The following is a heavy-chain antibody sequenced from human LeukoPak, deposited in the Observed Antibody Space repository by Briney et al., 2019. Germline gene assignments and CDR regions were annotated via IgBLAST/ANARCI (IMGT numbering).Heavy chain of an antibody. Sequence: AETLSLTCAVYGGSFSGYYWSWIRQPPEKGLEWIGEINHSASTNYTPSLKSRVSISIDTSENPFSLKLRYVNPADTAVYYCAREGGDDILTGYYPDYWGQGTLVTVSS. CDR3: AREGGDDILTGYYPDY. D-gene: IGHD3-9*01. J-gene: IGHJ4*02. V-gene: IGHV4-34*01. CDR2: INHSAST. CDR1: GGSFSGYY.